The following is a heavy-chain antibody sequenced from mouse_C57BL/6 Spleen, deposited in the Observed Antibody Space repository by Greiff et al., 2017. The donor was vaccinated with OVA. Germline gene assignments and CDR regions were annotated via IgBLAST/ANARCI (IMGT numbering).Heavy chain of an antibody. CDR2: INPSNGGT. D-gene: IGHD4-1*01. CDR1: GYTFTSYW. Sequence: VQLQQPGTELVKPGASVKLSCKASGYTFTSYWMHWVKQRPGQGLEWIGNINPSNGGTNYNEKFKSKATLTVDKSSSTAYMQLSSLTSEDAAVYYCARDLGRGDAMDYWGQGTSVTVSS. J-gene: IGHJ4*01. V-gene: IGHV1-53*01. CDR3: ARDLGRGDAMDY.